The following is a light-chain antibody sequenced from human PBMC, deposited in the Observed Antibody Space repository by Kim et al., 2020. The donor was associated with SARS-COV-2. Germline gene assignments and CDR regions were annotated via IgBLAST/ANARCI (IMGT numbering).Light chain of an antibody. V-gene: IGKV1-5*03. Sequence: SLADRVTITCRASQSISSWLAWYQQKPGKAPKLLIYKASSLESGVPSRFSGSGSGTEFTLTISSLQPDDFATYYCQQYNSYPIFTFGPGTKVDIK. CDR3: QQYNSYPIFT. CDR1: QSISSW. J-gene: IGKJ3*01. CDR2: KAS.